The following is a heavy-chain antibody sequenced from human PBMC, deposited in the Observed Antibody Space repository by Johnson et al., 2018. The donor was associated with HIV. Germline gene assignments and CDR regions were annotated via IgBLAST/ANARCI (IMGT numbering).Heavy chain of an antibody. Sequence: QVQLVESGGGVVQPGGSLRLSCAASGFTFSSYGMHWVRQAPGKGLEWVAFIWYDDSNEYYGESVKGRFTISRDNSKNTLYLQMGSLRAEDMAVYYCARGHSGSYYYDAFDIWGQGTIVTVSS. J-gene: IGHJ3*02. CDR2: IWYDDSNE. V-gene: IGHV3-30*02. D-gene: IGHD1-26*01. CDR3: ARGHSGSYYYDAFDI. CDR1: GFTFSSYG.